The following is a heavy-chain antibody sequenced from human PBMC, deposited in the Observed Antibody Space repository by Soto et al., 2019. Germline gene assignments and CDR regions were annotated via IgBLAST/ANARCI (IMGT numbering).Heavy chain of an antibody. Sequence: SVKVSCKACGGTFSSYAISWVRQAPGQGLEWMGGIIPIFGTANYAQKFQGRVTITADESTSTAYMELSSLRSEDTAVYYCAKSPNPGSPTPSYYGMDVWGLGTTVTVSS. V-gene: IGHV1-69*13. CDR2: IIPIFGTA. J-gene: IGHJ6*02. CDR3: AKSPNPGSPTPSYYGMDV. CDR1: GGTFSSYA. D-gene: IGHD2-15*01.